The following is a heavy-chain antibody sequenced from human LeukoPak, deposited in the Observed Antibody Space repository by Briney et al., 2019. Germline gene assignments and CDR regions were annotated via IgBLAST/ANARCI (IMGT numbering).Heavy chain of an antibody. V-gene: IGHV2-70*04. CDR1: GFSLSTSGMR. CDR2: IDWDDDK. Sequence: SGPALVKPTQTLTLTCTFSGFSLSTSGMRVSWIGQPRGKALEWLARIDWDDDKFYSTSLKTRLTISKDTSKNQVVLTMTNMDPVDTATYYCARTGYYASTGYFDYWGQGTLVTVSS. J-gene: IGHJ4*02. D-gene: IGHD3-9*01. CDR3: ARTGYYASTGYFDY.